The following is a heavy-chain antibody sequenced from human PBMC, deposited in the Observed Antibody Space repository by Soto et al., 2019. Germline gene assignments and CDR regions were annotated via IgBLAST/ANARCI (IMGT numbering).Heavy chain of an antibody. V-gene: IGHV3-48*01. CDR3: ATKHHTPSYYYYYMDV. Sequence: EVQLVESGGGLVQPGGSLRLSCAASGFTFSSYSMNWVRQAPGKGLEWVSYISSRSSTIYYADSVKGRFTISRDNAKNSLYLQMNSLRAEDTAVYYCATKHHTPSYYYYYMDVWGKGTTVTVSS. CDR1: GFTFSSYS. J-gene: IGHJ6*03. CDR2: ISSRSSTI.